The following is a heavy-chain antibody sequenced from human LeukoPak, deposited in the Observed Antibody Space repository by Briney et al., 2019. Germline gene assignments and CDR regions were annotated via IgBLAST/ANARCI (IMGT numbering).Heavy chain of an antibody. CDR1: GLTVSDNF. CDR3: ARDRIEGATSDFDC. D-gene: IGHD2-21*01. CDR2: LYRGGNT. Sequence: GGSLRLSCAASGLTVSDNFMSWVRQAPGKGLEWVSVLYRGGNTYYADSVRGRFTISRDNSKNMVYLQMNSLTAEDTAVYYCARDRIEGATSDFDCWGQGTLVTVSS. V-gene: IGHV3-66*01. J-gene: IGHJ4*02.